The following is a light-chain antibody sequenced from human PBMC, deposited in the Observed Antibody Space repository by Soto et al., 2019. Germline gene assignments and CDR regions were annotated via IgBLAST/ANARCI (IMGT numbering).Light chain of an antibody. CDR2: DVS. J-gene: IGLJ2*01. V-gene: IGLV2-14*01. CDR1: SSDVGGYDY. Sequence: QSALTQPASVSGSPGQSITISCTGTSSDVGGYDYVSWYQQHPGKAPKLMIYDVSNRPSGVSNRVSGSKSGNTASLTISGLQAEDEADYYRSSYTSSSTHVVFGGGTKVTVL. CDR3: SSYTSSSTHVV.